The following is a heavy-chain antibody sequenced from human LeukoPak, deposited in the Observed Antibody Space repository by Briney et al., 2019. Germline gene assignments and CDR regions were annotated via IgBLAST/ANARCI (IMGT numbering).Heavy chain of an antibody. J-gene: IGHJ4*02. CDR1: GGSFSGYY. Sequence: KPSETLSLTCAVYGGSFSGYYWSWIRQPPGKGLEWIGEINHSGSTNYNPSLKSRVTISVDTSKNQFSLKLSSVTAADTAVYYCAREKWFGEWGGFDYWGQGTLVTVSS. D-gene: IGHD3-10*01. CDR3: AREKWFGEWGGFDY. CDR2: INHSGST. V-gene: IGHV4-34*01.